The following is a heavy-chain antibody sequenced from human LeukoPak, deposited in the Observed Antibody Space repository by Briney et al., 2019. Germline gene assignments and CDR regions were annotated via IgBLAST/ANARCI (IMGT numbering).Heavy chain of an antibody. J-gene: IGHJ3*02. V-gene: IGHV1-69*04. Sequence: ASVKVSCKASGGTSSSYAISWVRQAPGQGLEWMGRIIPILGIANYAQKFQGRVTITADKSTSTAYMELSSLRSEDTAVYYCARLIEYSSPRAALDIWGQGTMVTVSS. CDR2: IIPILGIA. D-gene: IGHD6-6*01. CDR3: ARLIEYSSPRAALDI. CDR1: GGTSSSYA.